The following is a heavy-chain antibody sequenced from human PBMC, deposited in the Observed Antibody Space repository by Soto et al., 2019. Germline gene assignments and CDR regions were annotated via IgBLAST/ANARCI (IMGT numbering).Heavy chain of an antibody. CDR3: AREGYYGSGSYHFDY. J-gene: IGHJ4*02. D-gene: IGHD3-10*01. Sequence: QVQLVQSGAEVKKPGSSVKVSCKASGGTFSSYAISWVRQAPGQGLEWMGEIIPIFGTANYAQKFQGRVTITEVESASKAYMEHSSLRSEDTAVDYCAREGYYGSGSYHFDYWAQGPLVTLSS. CDR2: IIPIFGTA. V-gene: IGHV1-69*12. CDR1: GGTFSSYA.